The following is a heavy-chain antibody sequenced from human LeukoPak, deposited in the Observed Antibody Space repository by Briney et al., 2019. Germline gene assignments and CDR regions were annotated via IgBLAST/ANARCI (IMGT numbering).Heavy chain of an antibody. CDR2: INPNSGGT. J-gene: IGHJ4*02. V-gene: IGHV1-2*02. CDR3: ARDREDCAGDCYSGISYSDY. CDR1: GYTFTGYY. Sequence: ASVKVSCKASGYTFTGYYMHWVRQAPGQGLEWMGWINPNSGGTNYAQKFQGRVTMTRDTSISTAYMELSRLRSDDTAVYYCARDREDCAGDCYSGISYSDYWGQGTLVTVSS. D-gene: IGHD2-21*01.